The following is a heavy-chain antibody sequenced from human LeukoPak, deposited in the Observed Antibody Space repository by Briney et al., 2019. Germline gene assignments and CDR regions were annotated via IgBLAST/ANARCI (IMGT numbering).Heavy chain of an antibody. V-gene: IGHV1-18*01. D-gene: IGHD2-15*01. CDR2: ISPYNSRR. CDR3: ATVAKGRYFFYYMDV. CDR1: GHSSNTFG. J-gene: IGHJ6*03. Sequence: ASVKVSCKASGHSSNTFGITWVRQAPGQGLEWIGWISPYNSRRKYADKFQGRVTMTTDTSTTTSYMEMRSLRSDDTAVYFCATVAKGRYFFYYMDVWGKGTTVTVS.